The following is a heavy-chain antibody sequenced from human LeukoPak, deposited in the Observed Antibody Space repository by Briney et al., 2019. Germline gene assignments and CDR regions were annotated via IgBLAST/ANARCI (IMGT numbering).Heavy chain of an antibody. CDR3: ATQSRNLYYYGSSGYLGYFQH. J-gene: IGHJ1*01. CDR2: ISGSGGST. Sequence: GGSLRLSCAASGFTFSSYAMSWVRQAPGKGLEWVSAISGSGGSTYYADSVKGRFTISRDNSKNTLYLQMNSLRAEDTAVYYCATQSRNLYYYGSSGYLGYFQHWGQGTLVTVSS. CDR1: GFTFSSYA. V-gene: IGHV3-23*01. D-gene: IGHD3-22*01.